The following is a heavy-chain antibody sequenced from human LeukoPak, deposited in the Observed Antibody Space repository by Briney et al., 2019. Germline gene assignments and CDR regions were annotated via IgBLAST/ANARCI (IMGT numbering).Heavy chain of an antibody. Sequence: PSETLSLTCAVYGGSFSGYYWSWIRQPPGKGLEWIGEINHSGSTNYNPSLKSRVTISVDTSKNQFSLKLSSVTAADTAVYYCATGDLIAVAGTLARYWGRGTLVTVSS. D-gene: IGHD6-19*01. CDR2: INHSGST. CDR1: GGSFSGYY. V-gene: IGHV4-34*01. J-gene: IGHJ4*02. CDR3: ATGDLIAVAGTLARY.